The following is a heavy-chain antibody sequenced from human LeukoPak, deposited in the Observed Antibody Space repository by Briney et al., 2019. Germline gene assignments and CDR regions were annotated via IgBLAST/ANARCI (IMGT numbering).Heavy chain of an antibody. J-gene: IGHJ4*02. CDR2: IKPDGSET. D-gene: IGHD3-3*01. Sequence: GGSLRLSCAASGFTFSKSWMTWVRQAPGKGLEWVANIKPDGSETYYVDSVMGRFTISRDNAKNSVYLQMNSLRAEDTAVYYCARDRSISGVVTIDFWGKGTLVTVSS. CDR3: ARDRSISGVVTIDF. CDR1: GFTFSKSW. V-gene: IGHV3-7*01.